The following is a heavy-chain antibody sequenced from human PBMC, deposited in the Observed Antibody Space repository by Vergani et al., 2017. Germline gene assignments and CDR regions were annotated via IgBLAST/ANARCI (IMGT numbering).Heavy chain of an antibody. CDR3: YTDYHDY. CDR2: IRSKNDGGTA. D-gene: IGHD2-2*02. J-gene: IGHJ4*02. Sequence: EVQLLESGGGLVQPGGSLRLSCAASGFTFSTYAMTWVRQAPGKGLEWIGRIRSKNDGGTADYAAPLKGRFTISRDDSKDSAFLLVNNLKTEDTAVYFCYTDYHDYWGQGTVVTVSS. CDR1: GFTFSTYA. V-gene: IGHV3-15*01.